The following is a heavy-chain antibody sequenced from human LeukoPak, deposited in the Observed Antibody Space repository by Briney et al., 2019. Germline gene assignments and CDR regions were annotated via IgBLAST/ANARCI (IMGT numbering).Heavy chain of an antibody. CDR3: ARDLNDAFDI. J-gene: IGHJ3*02. CDR1: GLTFSIYS. V-gene: IGHV3-21*01. Sequence: GGSLRLSCAASGLTFSIYSMNWVRQAPGKGLERVSSISSSTSYKYYADSVKGRFTISRDNARNSLYLQMNSLRAEDTAVYYCARDLNDAFDIWGQGTMVTVSS. CDR2: ISSSTSYK.